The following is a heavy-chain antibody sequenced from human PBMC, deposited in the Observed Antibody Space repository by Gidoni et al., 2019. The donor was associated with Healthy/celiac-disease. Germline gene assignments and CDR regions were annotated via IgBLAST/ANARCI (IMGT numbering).Heavy chain of an antibody. CDR3: AKEKETTVRHYFDY. CDR2: ISYDGSNK. J-gene: IGHJ4*02. V-gene: IGHV3-30*18. Sequence: QVQLVESGGGVVQPGRSLRLSCAAAGFTFSSYGMHWVRQAPGKGLEWVAVISYDGSNKYYADSVKGRFTISRDNSKNTLYLQMNSLRAEDTAVYYCAKEKETTVRHYFDYWGQGTLVTVSS. CDR1: GFTFSSYG. D-gene: IGHD4-17*01.